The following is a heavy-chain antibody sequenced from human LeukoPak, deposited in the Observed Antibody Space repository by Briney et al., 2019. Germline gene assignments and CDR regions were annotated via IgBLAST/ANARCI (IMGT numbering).Heavy chain of an antibody. CDR2: IPYDGSNK. CDR1: GFTFSSYG. D-gene: IGHD2-15*01. CDR3: AKDRYCSGGSCLNWFDP. Sequence: GGSLRLSCAASGFTFSSYGMHWVRQAPGKGLEWVAFIPYDGSNKYYADSVKGRFTISRDNSKNTLYLQMNSLRAEDTAVYYCAKDRYCSGGSCLNWFDPWGQGTLVTVSS. V-gene: IGHV3-30*02. J-gene: IGHJ5*02.